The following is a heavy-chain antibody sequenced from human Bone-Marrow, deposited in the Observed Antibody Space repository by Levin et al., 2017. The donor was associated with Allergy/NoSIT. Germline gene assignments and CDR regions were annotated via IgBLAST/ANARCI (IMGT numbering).Heavy chain of an antibody. CDR2: IFSSGRPS. CDR3: GRFWSGYLGLIDN. CDR1: GFTFTTYA. Sequence: PGGSLRLSCAASGFTFTTYAMTWVRQAPGKELEWVSSIFSSGRPSDYADSVKGRFAMSRDTSKNTLYLQMDRLRDEDTAVYYCGRFWSGYLGLIDNWGQGTLVIVSS. J-gene: IGHJ4*02. V-gene: IGHV3-23*01. D-gene: IGHD3-3*01.